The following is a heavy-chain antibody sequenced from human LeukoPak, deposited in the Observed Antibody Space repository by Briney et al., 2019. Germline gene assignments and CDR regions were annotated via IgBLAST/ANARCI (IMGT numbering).Heavy chain of an antibody. V-gene: IGHV3-11*01. J-gene: IGHJ1*01. CDR3: AREGLSYYYGSGNEH. D-gene: IGHD3-10*01. CDR2: ISSSGSTI. CDR1: GFTFSDYY. Sequence: AGGSLRLPCAASGFTFSDYYMSWIRQAPGKGLEWVSYISSSGSTIYYADSVKGRFTISRDNAKNSLYLQMNSLRAEDTAVYYCAREGLSYYYGSGNEHWGQGTLVTVSS.